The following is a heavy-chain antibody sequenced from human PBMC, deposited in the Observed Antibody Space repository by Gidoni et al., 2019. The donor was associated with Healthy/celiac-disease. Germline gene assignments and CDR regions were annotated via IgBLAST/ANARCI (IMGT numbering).Heavy chain of an antibody. Sequence: EVQLVESGGGLVQPGGSLRLSCAASGFTFSSYAMSWVRQAPGKGLEWVSAISGSGGSTYYADSVKGRFTISRDNSKNTLYLQMNSLRAEDTAVYYCAKDSDDSSGYYYNYFDYWGQGTLVTVSS. J-gene: IGHJ4*02. CDR2: ISGSGGST. V-gene: IGHV3-23*04. CDR3: AKDSDDSSGYYYNYFDY. D-gene: IGHD3-22*01. CDR1: GFTFSSYA.